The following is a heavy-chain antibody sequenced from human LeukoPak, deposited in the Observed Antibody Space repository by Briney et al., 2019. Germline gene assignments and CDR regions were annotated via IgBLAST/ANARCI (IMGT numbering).Heavy chain of an antibody. J-gene: IGHJ3*02. CDR2: ISYDGSNK. Sequence: PGGSLRLSCAASGFTFSNYGMHWVRQAPGKGLEWVAVISYDGSNKYYTDSVKGRFTISRDNSKNTLYLQMNSLRAEDTAVYYCVKRAHFDGTNYYGAFDIWGQGTMVIVSS. D-gene: IGHD2-8*01. CDR3: VKRAHFDGTNYYGAFDI. V-gene: IGHV3-30*18. CDR1: GFTFSNYG.